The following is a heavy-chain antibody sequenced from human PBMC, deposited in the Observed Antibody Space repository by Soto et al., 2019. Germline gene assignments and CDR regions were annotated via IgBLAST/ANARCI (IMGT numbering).Heavy chain of an antibody. V-gene: IGHV3-23*01. Sequence: EVHLLESGGGLVQPGGSLRLSCAASGFTVTNYAMSWVRQAPGKGLEWVSLLSGTGDSTHYADSVRGRFTISRDDSKATLVLQMSGLRADDTAIYYCAKDNGNYGSGTFSHWGQGTLVSVSS. CDR3: AKDNGNYGSGTFSH. CDR1: GFTVTNYA. J-gene: IGHJ4*02. D-gene: IGHD3-10*01. CDR2: LSGTGDST.